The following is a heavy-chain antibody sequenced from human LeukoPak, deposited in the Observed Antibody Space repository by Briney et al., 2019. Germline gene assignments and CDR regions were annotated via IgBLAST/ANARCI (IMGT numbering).Heavy chain of an antibody. CDR3: ASSKIPFGFDY. CDR1: GGTFSSYA. J-gene: IGHJ4*02. Sequence: ASVKVSCKASGGTFSSYAISWVRQAPGQGLEWMGGIISIFGTANYAQKFQGRVTITTDESTSTAYMELSSLRSEDTAVYYCASSKIPFGFDYWGQGTLVTVSS. CDR2: IISIFGTA. V-gene: IGHV1-69*05. D-gene: IGHD3-10*01.